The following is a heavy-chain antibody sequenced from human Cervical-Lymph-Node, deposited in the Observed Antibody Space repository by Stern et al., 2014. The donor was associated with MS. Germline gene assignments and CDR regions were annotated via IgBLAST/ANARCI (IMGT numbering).Heavy chain of an antibody. CDR1: GGSISSGGYY. V-gene: IGHV4-31*03. J-gene: IGHJ4*02. Sequence: QVQLQESGPGLVKPSQTLSLTCTVSGGSISSGGYYWSWIRQHPGKGLEWIGDIYYSGSTYYNPSLKSRVTISVDTSKNQFSLKLSSVTAADTAVYYCARVSGDCSSTSCPSDYWGQGTLVTVSS. CDR3: ARVSGDCSSTSCPSDY. CDR2: IYYSGST. D-gene: IGHD2-2*01.